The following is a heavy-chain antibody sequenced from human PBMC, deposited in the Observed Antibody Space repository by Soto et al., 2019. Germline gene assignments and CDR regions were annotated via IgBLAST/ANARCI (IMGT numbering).Heavy chain of an antibody. CDR2: IWYDGSNK. CDR3: ARVSPGDYDAFDI. V-gene: IGHV3-33*01. CDR1: GFTYSRDG. Sequence: GGSLRLSCAASGFTYSRDGMHWVLQAPGKGLEWVAVIWYDGSNKYYADSVKGRFTISRDNSKNTLYLQMNSLRAEDTAVYYCARVSPGDYDAFDIWGQGTMVTVSS. D-gene: IGHD4-17*01. J-gene: IGHJ3*02.